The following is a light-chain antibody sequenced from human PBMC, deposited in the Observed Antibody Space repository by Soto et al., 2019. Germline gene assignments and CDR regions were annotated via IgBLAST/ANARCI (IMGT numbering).Light chain of an antibody. J-gene: IGKJ1*01. CDR1: QSVSSS. CDR3: EEDIDCPPGT. V-gene: IGKV3-15*01. Sequence: EIVVTQSPATLSVSPGERVTLSCRASQSVSSSLAWSQQRPGQAPRLLIYDTSTRSAGISARSSGSGSGTEFTPPISGMQAEDFAGYYCEEDIDCPPGTFGQGIAVVVK. CDR2: DTS.